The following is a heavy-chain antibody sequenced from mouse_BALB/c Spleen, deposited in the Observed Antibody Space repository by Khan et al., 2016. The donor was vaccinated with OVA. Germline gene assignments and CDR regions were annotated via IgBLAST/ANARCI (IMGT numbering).Heavy chain of an antibody. V-gene: IGHV1-77*01. CDR3: ARRNYFGYTFAY. D-gene: IGHD1-2*01. CDR2: ISPGSGDT. J-gene: IGHJ3*01. Sequence: QVQLQQSGAELARPGASVKLSCTASGYTFTDYYINWVKQRTGQGLEWIGEISPGSGDTYYNERFMGKATLTADTSSSTAYMQLSSLTSEASAVYCCARRNYFGYTFAYWGQGTLVTVSA. CDR1: GYTFTDYY.